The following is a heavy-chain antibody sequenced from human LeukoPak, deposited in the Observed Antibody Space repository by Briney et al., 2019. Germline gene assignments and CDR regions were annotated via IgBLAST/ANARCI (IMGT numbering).Heavy chain of an antibody. CDR2: IYWDDEK. CDR3: AHSGGSGWYPEYFQH. Sequence: SGPTLVNPTQTLTLTCTFSGFSLSTSGVGVGWIRQPPGKALEWLALIYWDDEKRYTPSLKSRLTITKDTSKNQVVLTMTNMDPVDTATYYCAHSGGSGWYPEYFQHWGQGTLVTVSS. V-gene: IGHV2-5*02. D-gene: IGHD6-19*01. J-gene: IGHJ1*01. CDR1: GFSLSTSGVG.